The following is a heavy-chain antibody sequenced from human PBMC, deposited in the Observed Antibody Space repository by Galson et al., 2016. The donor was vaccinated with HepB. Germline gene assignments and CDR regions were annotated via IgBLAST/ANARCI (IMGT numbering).Heavy chain of an antibody. CDR1: GLTFTNAW. Sequence: SLRLSCAASGLTFTNAWMTWARQAPGKGLEWVGRIKGEADGGTTDYAAPVKGRFYISRDDSTHTLFLHMNSLGVEDGAVYYCATVKLTTWYSFDSWGQGTLVTVSS. D-gene: IGHD2-2*01. V-gene: IGHV3-15*01. CDR3: ATVKLTTWYSFDS. J-gene: IGHJ4*02. CDR2: IKGEADGGTT.